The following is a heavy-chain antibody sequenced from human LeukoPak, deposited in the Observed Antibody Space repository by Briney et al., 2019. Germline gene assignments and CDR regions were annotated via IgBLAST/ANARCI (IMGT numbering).Heavy chain of an antibody. CDR2: INHSGST. D-gene: IGHD5-24*01. V-gene: IGHV4-34*01. CDR1: GGSFSGCY. Sequence: PSETLSLTCAVYGGSFSGCYWSWLRQPPGKGLEWIGEINHSGSTNYNPSLKSRVTISVDTSKNQFSLKLSSVTAADTAVYYCARGGGDGYNSGYYFDYWGQGTLVTVSS. J-gene: IGHJ4*02. CDR3: ARGGGDGYNSGYYFDY.